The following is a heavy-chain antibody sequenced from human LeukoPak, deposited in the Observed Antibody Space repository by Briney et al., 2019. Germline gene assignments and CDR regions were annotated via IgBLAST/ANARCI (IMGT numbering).Heavy chain of an antibody. J-gene: IGHJ6*03. CDR2: IYYSGST. V-gene: IGHV4-59*01. CDR3: ARVNTTVRGVRFYYYYYMDV. Sequence: LSETLSLTCTVSGGSISSYYWSWIRQPPGKGLEWIGYIYYSGSTSYNPSLKSRVTISVDTSKNQFSLKLSSVTAADTAVYYCARVNTTVRGVRFYYYYYMDVWGKGTTVTVSS. CDR1: GGSISSYY. D-gene: IGHD3-10*01.